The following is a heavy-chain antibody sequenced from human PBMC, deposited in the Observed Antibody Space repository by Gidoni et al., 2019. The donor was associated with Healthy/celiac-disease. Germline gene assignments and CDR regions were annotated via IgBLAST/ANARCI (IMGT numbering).Heavy chain of an antibody. Sequence: VQLVESGGGVVQPGRSLRLSCAASGFTFSSYGMHWFRQAPGKGLEWVAVIWYDGSNKYYADSVKGRFTISRDNSKNTLYLQMNSLRAEDTAVYYCARDIYGLDYWGQGTLVTVSS. CDR3: ARDIYGLDY. V-gene: IGHV3-33*08. J-gene: IGHJ4*02. CDR2: IWYDGSNK. D-gene: IGHD3-10*01. CDR1: GFTFSSYG.